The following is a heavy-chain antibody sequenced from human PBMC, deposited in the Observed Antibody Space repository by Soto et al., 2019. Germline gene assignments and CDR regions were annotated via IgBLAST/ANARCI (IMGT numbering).Heavy chain of an antibody. V-gene: IGHV3-30-3*01. J-gene: IGHJ5*02. Sequence: QVQLVESGGGVVQPGRSLRRSCAASGFRFSNYDIHWVRQAPGKGLEWVTVITNDGTNKYYAGSVKGRFTISRDNSKNTVYLQMNSLRPEDTAMYYCARGIKGGLDPWGQGTLVTVSS. CDR1: GFRFSNYD. CDR3: ARGIKGGLDP. CDR2: ITNDGTNK.